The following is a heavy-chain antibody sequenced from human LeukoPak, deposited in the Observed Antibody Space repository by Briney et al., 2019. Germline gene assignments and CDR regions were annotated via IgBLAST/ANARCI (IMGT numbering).Heavy chain of an antibody. J-gene: IGHJ6*03. CDR1: GGTFSSYA. D-gene: IGHD1-1*01. Sequence: GSSVKVSCKASGGTFSSYAISWVRQAPGQGLEWMGGIFPIFGTANYAQKFQGRVTITTDESTSTAYMELSSLRSEDTAVYYCARGDKWKKDEYYYYYYMDVWGKGTTVTVSS. CDR2: IFPIFGTA. V-gene: IGHV1-69*05. CDR3: ARGDKWKKDEYYYYYYMDV.